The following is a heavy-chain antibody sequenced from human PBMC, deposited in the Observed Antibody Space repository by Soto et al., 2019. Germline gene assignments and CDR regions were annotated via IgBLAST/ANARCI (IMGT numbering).Heavy chain of an antibody. CDR2: ISGSGGST. CDR1: GFTFSSYA. D-gene: IGHD2-15*01. V-gene: IGHV3-23*01. J-gene: IGHJ5*02. Sequence: HPGGSLRLSCAASGFTFSSYAMSWVRQAPGKGLEWVSAISGSGGSTYYADSVKGRFTISRDNSKNTLYLQMNSLRAEDTAVYYCAKDRGYCSGGSCYEVNWFDPWGQGTLVTVSS. CDR3: AKDRGYCSGGSCYEVNWFDP.